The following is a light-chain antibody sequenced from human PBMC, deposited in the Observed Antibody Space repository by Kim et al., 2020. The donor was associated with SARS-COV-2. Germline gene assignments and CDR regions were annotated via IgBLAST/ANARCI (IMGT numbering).Light chain of an antibody. CDR1: QSVGDN. J-gene: IGKJ4*02. Sequence: EIVMTQSPVTLSMSPGERATLSCRASQSVGDNLAWYQQKPGRAPRLLIYSASARATGLPPKFTGSGSGTEFTLTISSLQPEDSAVYYCQRYNDWPFAFGAGTKVDIK. CDR3: QRYNDWPFA. CDR2: SAS. V-gene: IGKV3-15*01.